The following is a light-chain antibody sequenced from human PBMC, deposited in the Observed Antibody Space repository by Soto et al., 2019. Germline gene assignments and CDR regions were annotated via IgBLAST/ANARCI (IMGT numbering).Light chain of an antibody. J-gene: IGKJ2*01. V-gene: IGKV1-39*01. CDR2: AAS. CDR1: QSVSGW. CDR3: QQSYRTSYT. Sequence: DIQMTQSPSTLSASVGDTVTVTSRASQSVSGWLAWYQQKPGEAPKLLIFAASSLQSGVPSRFSGSGSGTDFTLTISSLQPEDFATYYCQQSYRTSYTFGQGTKVDIK.